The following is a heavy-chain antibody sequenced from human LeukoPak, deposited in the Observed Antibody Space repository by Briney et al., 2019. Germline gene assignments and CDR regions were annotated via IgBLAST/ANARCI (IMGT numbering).Heavy chain of an antibody. CDR2: IREDGSEK. D-gene: IGHD3-22*01. CDR1: GFTFNNYW. Sequence: TGGSLRLSCVASGFTFNNYWMNWVRQAPGRGLEWVAIIREDGSEKNYVDSVKGRFTISRENAKNSLYLQMDNLRAEDTAVFYCATDRREEPSNYDRNRFAYWGQGTLVTVSS. J-gene: IGHJ4*02. CDR3: ATDRREEPSNYDRNRFAY. V-gene: IGHV3-7*05.